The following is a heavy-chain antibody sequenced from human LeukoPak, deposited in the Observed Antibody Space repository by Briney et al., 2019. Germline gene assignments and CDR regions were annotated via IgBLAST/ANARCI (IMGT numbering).Heavy chain of an antibody. J-gene: IGHJ5*02. Sequence: GASVKVSCKASGYTFTSYDINWVRQATGQGLEWMGWMNPNSGNTGYAQKFQGRVTMTRNTSISTAYMELSSLRSEDTAVYYCARGAIVVVPATPFDPWGRGTLVTVSS. CDR3: ARGAIVVVPATPFDP. D-gene: IGHD2-2*01. CDR1: GYTFTSYD. V-gene: IGHV1-8*01. CDR2: MNPNSGNT.